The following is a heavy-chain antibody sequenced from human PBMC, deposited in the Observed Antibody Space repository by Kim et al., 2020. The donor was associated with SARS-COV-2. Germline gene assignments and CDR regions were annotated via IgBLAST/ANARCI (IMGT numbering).Heavy chain of an antibody. Sequence: YHPSLKRRVTISVDTPKNQFSLKLSSVTAADTAVYYCARLFFDQLLIFDYWGQGTLVTVSS. V-gene: IGHV4-39*01. CDR3: ARLFFDQLLIFDY. D-gene: IGHD2-2*01. J-gene: IGHJ4*02.